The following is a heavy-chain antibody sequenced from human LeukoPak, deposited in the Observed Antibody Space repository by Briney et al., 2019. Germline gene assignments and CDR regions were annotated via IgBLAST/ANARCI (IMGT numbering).Heavy chain of an antibody. CDR3: ARGPEVRGYTYGIDY. J-gene: IGHJ4*02. V-gene: IGHV4-59*01. D-gene: IGHD5-18*01. Sequence: SETLSLTCTVSGGSISSYYWSWIRQPPGKGLEWLVYVYYGGSTNYNPSLKSRVTISIDTSKSQLSLKLSSVTAADTAVYYCARGPEVRGYTYGIDYWGQGTMLAVCS. CDR2: VYYGGST. CDR1: GGSISSYY.